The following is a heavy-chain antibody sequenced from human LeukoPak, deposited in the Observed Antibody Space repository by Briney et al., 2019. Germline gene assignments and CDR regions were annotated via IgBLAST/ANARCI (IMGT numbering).Heavy chain of an antibody. V-gene: IGHV3-30*18. CDR3: AKGVGYGGMDV. CDR2: ISYDGHNE. D-gene: IGHD2-8*01. Sequence: GGSLRLSCAASGFTFSGYGMHWVRQAPGKGLEWVAVISYDGHNEYYGDSVKGRFTISRDNSKNTVFLQMNSLRAEDTAVYYCAKGVGYGGMDVWGQGTTVTVS. J-gene: IGHJ6*02. CDR1: GFTFSGYG.